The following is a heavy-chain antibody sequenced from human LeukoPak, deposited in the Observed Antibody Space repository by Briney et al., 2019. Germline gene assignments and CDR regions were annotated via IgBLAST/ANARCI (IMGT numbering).Heavy chain of an antibody. CDR2: IVGGAGGT. CDR3: AHGSMYQLDY. J-gene: IGHJ4*02. V-gene: IGHV3-23*01. D-gene: IGHD2-2*01. CDR1: GFSFSSHG. Sequence: GGSLRLSCAASGFSFSSHGMSWVRQAPGKGLEWVSGIVGGAGGTYYADSVKGRFTISRDNAKNTLYLQMNSLRAEDTAVYYCAHGSMYQLDYWGQGTLVTVSS.